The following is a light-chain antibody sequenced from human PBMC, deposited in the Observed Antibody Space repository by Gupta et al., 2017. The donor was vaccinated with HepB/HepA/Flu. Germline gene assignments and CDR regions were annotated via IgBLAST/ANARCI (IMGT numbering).Light chain of an antibody. CDR3: AAWEDSLNGHYV. J-gene: IGLJ1*01. CDR2: TNS. Sequence: QSVLTQPPSASETPRPTVPIWCSAVTSNIGSNPVNWYKHLPGTAPKLLIFTNSPRPSWVPDRFSGAKSGTSAALAISRRQSEDDADYYCAAWEDSLNGHYVFGTGTKVTVL. V-gene: IGLV1-44*01. CDR1: TSNIGSNP.